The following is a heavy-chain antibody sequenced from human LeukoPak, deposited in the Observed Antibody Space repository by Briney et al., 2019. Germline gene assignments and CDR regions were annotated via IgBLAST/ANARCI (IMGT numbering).Heavy chain of an antibody. CDR1: GGSISGYY. V-gene: IGHV4-59*08. Sequence: SETLSLTCTVSGGSISGYYWSWIRQPPGKGLEYIGYIYYSGSTNYNPSLENRVTISVDTSKKQFSLKLSSVTAADTAVYYCARDGGVVVPAAEFDYWGQGTLVTVSS. CDR3: ARDGGVVVPAAEFDY. D-gene: IGHD2-2*01. CDR2: IYYSGST. J-gene: IGHJ4*02.